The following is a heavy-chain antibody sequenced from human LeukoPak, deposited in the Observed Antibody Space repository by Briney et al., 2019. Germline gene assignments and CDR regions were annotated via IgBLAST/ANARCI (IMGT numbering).Heavy chain of an antibody. J-gene: IGHJ4*02. Sequence: SETLSLTCTVSGYSISSGYFGGWIRQPPGKGLEWIGSIFYSGSSYYNPSLKSRVTISVDTSKNHFSLKLGSVTAADTAVYYCARDLDGGNSYWGQGTLVTVSS. D-gene: IGHD4-23*01. CDR2: IFYSGSS. CDR3: ARDLDGGNSY. V-gene: IGHV4-38-2*02. CDR1: GYSISSGYF.